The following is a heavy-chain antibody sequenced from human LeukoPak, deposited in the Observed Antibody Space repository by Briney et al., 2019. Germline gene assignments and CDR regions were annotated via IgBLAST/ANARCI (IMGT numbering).Heavy chain of an antibody. V-gene: IGHV3-7*01. CDR2: IKLDGSDK. D-gene: IGHD1-26*01. CDR3: ARGGAWDLDY. Sequence: TGGSLRLSCAASGFTFSSYWMSWVRQAPGKGLQWVANIKLDGSDKYYVDSVKGRFTISRDNAKQSLYLQMNSLRAEDTAIYYCARGGAWDLDYWGQGSLVTVSS. CDR1: GFTFSSYW. J-gene: IGHJ4*02.